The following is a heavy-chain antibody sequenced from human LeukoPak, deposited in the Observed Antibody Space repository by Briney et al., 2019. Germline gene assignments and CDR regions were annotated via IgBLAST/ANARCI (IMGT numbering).Heavy chain of an antibody. CDR3: ARTYGDYSFAFDY. CDR2: IYYSGTT. CDR1: GGSISSSSYY. D-gene: IGHD4-17*01. J-gene: IGHJ4*02. Sequence: SETLSLTCTVSGGSISSSSYYWGWIRQPPGKGLEWIGSIYYSGTTYYNPSLRSRVTISVGTSKNQFSLKLSSVTAADTAVYYCARTYGDYSFAFDYWGQGTLVTVSS. V-gene: IGHV4-39*07.